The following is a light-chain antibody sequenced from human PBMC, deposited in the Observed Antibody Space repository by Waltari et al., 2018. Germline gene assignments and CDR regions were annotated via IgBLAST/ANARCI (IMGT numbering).Light chain of an antibody. CDR1: SSNIGSNV. V-gene: IGLV1-44*01. CDR2: TNN. CDR3: AAWDHSLNGPV. J-gene: IGLJ2*01. Sequence: QSVLTQPPSASGTPGQRVTISSSGGSSNIGSNVVNWYQRFPGTTPKLLIYTNNRRPSGVPDRFSGSKSGTSASLAISGLQSEDEADYYCAAWDHSLNGPVFGGGTKLTVL.